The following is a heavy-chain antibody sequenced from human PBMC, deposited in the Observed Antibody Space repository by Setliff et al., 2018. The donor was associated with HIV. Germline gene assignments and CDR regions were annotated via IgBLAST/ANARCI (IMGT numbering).Heavy chain of an antibody. CDR3: ARGLSSQTYWGTRPLGLDY. V-gene: IGHV4-4*08. CDR1: SGPMTGHY. J-gene: IGHJ4*01. D-gene: IGHD2-2*01. CDR2: LHSLGSSRVSDTP. Sequence: TSETLSLTCSVSSGPMTGHYWTWVRQPPGKGLEWIGYLHSLGSSRVSDTPNYSPPLKSRITISLDTSKRQFSLTMTSVTAADTAVYYCARGLSSQTYWGTRPLGLDYWGQGSLVTVSS.